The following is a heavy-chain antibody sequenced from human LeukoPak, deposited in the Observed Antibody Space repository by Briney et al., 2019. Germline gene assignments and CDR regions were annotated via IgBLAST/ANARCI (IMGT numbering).Heavy chain of an antibody. D-gene: IGHD6-19*01. Sequence: SEGLSLTCTVSGGSISSSYWSWTRQPPGKGLEWIGYILYSGSTNYNPSLKSRVTISVDTSKNQFSLKVNSVTAADTAVYYCARHVALAGGLFDYWGQGTLATVPS. J-gene: IGHJ4*02. CDR3: ARHVALAGGLFDY. CDR2: ILYSGST. CDR1: GGSISSSY. V-gene: IGHV4-59*08.